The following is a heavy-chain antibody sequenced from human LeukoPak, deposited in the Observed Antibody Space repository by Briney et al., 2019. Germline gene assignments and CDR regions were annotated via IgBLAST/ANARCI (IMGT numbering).Heavy chain of an antibody. CDR1: GYTFTGYY. J-gene: IGHJ4*02. V-gene: IGHV1-2*06. Sequence: VASVKVSCKASGYTFTGYYMHWVRQAPGQGLEWMGRINPNSGGTNYAQKFQGRVTMTRDTSISTAYMELCRLRSDDTAVHYCASQTLLVTAPAFDYWGQGTLVTVSS. CDR3: ASQTLLVTAPAFDY. D-gene: IGHD4-23*01. CDR2: INPNSGGT.